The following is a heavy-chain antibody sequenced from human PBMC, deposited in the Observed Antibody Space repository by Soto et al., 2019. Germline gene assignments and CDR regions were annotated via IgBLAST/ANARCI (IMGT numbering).Heavy chain of an antibody. CDR3: AKALYDIWTGYYTYYYYYMDV. V-gene: IGHV3-23*01. Sequence: EVQLLESGGGLVQPGGSLRLSCAASGFTFSSYAMSWVRQAPGKGLEWVSAISGSGGSTYYADSVKGLFTISRDNSKNTLYQQINSLRAEDTAVYYCAKALYDIWTGYYTYYYYYMDVWGKGTTVTVSS. CDR2: ISGSGGST. CDR1: GFTFSSYA. J-gene: IGHJ6*03. D-gene: IGHD3-9*01.